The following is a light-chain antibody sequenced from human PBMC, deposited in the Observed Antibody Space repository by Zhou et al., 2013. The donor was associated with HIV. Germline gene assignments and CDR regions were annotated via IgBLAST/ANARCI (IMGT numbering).Light chain of an antibody. J-gene: IGKJ2*01. Sequence: EVLMTQSPATLSVSPGGRATLFCRASQDIRSNLAWYQQKPGQAPRLLIYRASFRATGVPDRFSGSGSGTVFTLTISDMQSEDFAVYYCQQYGSSPLFGQGTKLEIK. CDR1: QDIRSN. V-gene: IGKV3-15*01. CDR2: RAS. CDR3: QQYGSSPL.